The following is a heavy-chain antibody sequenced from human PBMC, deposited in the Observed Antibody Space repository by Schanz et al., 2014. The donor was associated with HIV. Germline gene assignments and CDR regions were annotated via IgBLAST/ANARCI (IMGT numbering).Heavy chain of an antibody. J-gene: IGHJ4*02. CDR3: ARGVLRKIVVMLTLYYFDY. V-gene: IGHV1-8*02. Sequence: QMQLVQSGAEVKKPGSSVTVSCKASGGTFNTYAINWVRLAPGQGLEWMGGINPNSGCADSAQKFQGRVTMTRDTSTSTVYMELSSLRSEDTAVYYCARGVLRKIVVMLTLYYFDYWGQGSLVTVSS. D-gene: IGHD2-15*01. CDR1: GGTFNTYA. CDR2: INPNSGCA.